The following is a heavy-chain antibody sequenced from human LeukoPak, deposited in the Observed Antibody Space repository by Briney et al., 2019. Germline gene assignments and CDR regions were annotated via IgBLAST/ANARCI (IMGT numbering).Heavy chain of an antibody. CDR3: ARGGMGVASTYAFDI. J-gene: IGHJ3*02. D-gene: IGHD2-15*01. CDR1: GFTVSSYS. V-gene: IGHV3-21*01. CDR2: ISSTGSSI. Sequence: GGSLRLSCAASGFTVSSYSMSWVRQGPGRGLEWVSSISSTGSSIYYAASVKGGFTISNDNAKNSLYLQMNSLRAEDTAVYYCARGGMGVASTYAFDIWGQGTMVTVCS.